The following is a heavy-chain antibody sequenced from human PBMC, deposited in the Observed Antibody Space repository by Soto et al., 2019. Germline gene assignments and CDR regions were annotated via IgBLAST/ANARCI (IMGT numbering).Heavy chain of an antibody. CDR3: ARFLRFLEWLLYRYGAFDI. Sequence: ASVKVSCKASVYTFTSYAMHLVRQAPGQRHERMGWINAGNSNTKYSQKFQDRVTITSGTSASTAYIELSSLRFEETAVYFCARFLRFLEWLLYRYGAFDIWGQGTMVTVSS. CDR2: INAGNSNT. V-gene: IGHV1-3*01. D-gene: IGHD3-3*01. CDR1: VYTFTSYA. J-gene: IGHJ3*02.